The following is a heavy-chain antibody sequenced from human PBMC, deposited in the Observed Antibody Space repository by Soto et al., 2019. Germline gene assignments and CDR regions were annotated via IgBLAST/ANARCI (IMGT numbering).Heavy chain of an antibody. CDR2: IYHSGST. CDR1: GYSISSGYY. J-gene: IGHJ4*02. CDR3: ARLTEIDY. D-gene: IGHD3-16*01. V-gene: IGHV4-38-2*01. Sequence: SETLSLTCAVSGYSISSGYYWVWIRQPPGKGLEWIGSIYHSGSTYYNPSLKSRVTISVDTSKNQFSLKLSSVTAADTAVYYCARLTEIDYWGEGTLVTVSS.